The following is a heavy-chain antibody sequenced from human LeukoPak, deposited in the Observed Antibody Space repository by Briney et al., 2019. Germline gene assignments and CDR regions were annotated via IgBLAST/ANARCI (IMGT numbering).Heavy chain of an antibody. CDR1: GGSISSYY. J-gene: IGHJ4*02. D-gene: IGHD3-22*01. V-gene: IGHV4-59*08. CDR2: IYYSGGT. Sequence: PSETLSLTCTVSGGSISSYYWSWIRQPPGKGLEWIGYIYYSGGTNYNPSLKSRVTISVDTSKNQFSLKLSSVTAADTAVYYCASLDSSGYRDYWGQGTLVTVSS. CDR3: ASLDSSGYRDY.